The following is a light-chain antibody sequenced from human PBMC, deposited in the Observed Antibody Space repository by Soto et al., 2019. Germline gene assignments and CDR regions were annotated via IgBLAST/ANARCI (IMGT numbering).Light chain of an antibody. Sequence: DIVLTQTPLSSPVTLGQPASISCRSSQTLVHSDGNTYLSWLHQRPGQPPRLLIYQISKRFSGVPDRFSGSGAGTDFTLKISRVEAEDVGVYYCMQSTQFPHALTFGPGTKVAIK. J-gene: IGKJ3*01. CDR2: QIS. CDR3: MQSTQFPHALT. CDR1: QTLVHSDGNTY. V-gene: IGKV2-24*01.